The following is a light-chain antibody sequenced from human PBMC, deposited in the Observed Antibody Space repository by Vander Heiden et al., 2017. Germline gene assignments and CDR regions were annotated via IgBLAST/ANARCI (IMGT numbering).Light chain of an antibody. V-gene: IGKV3-20*01. CDR3: QQYGSSPGT. J-gene: IGKJ3*01. CDR2: GAS. CDR1: QSVSSSY. Sequence: EIVLMPSSGTLSLSPGERATLSCRASQSVSSSYLAWYQQKPGQAPRLLIYGASSRATGIPDRFSGSGSGTDFTLTISRLEPEDFAVYYCQQYGSSPGTFGPGTKVDIK.